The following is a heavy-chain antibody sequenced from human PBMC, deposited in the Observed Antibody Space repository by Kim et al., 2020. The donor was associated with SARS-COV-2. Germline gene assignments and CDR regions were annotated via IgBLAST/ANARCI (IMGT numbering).Heavy chain of an antibody. D-gene: IGHD3-3*01. CDR3: ASGKIITIFGVVITPWWFDP. CDR2: IDPNGGDT. CDR1: GYTFTGYY. Sequence: ASVKVSCKASGYTFTGYYMNWVRQATGQGLEWMGGIDPNGGDTVYAQKFQGRVTMTRNTSIDTAYMELSSLRSEDTAVYYCASGKIITIFGVVITPWWFDPWGQGTLVTVSS. V-gene: IGHV1-8*01. J-gene: IGHJ5*02.